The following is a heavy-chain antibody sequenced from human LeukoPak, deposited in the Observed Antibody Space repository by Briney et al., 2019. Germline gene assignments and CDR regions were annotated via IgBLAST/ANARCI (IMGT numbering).Heavy chain of an antibody. D-gene: IGHD2-2*01. J-gene: IGHJ3*02. CDR3: ARSWAHCSSTGCRTIDAFDI. CDR2: INPNSGGT. Sequence: ASVKVSCKASGYTFTGYYMHWVRQAPGQGLEWMGWINPNSGGTNYAQKFQGRVTMTRDTSISTAYMELSRLRSDDTAVYYCARSWAHCSSTGCRTIDAFDIWGQGTMVTVSS. V-gene: IGHV1-2*02. CDR1: GYTFTGYY.